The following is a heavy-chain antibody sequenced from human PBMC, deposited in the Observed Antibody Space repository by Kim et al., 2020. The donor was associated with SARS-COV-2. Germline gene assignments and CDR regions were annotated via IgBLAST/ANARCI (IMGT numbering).Heavy chain of an antibody. D-gene: IGHD1-26*01. J-gene: IGHJ4*02. CDR3: AKDRGRKMGASPNGFDY. V-gene: IGHV3-30*18. Sequence: GGSLRLSCAASGFTFSSYGMHWVRQAPGKGLEWVAVISYDGSNKYYADSVKGRFTISRDNSKNTLYLQMNSLRAEDTAVYYCAKDRGRKMGASPNGFDYWGQGTLVTVSS. CDR1: GFTFSSYG. CDR2: ISYDGSNK.